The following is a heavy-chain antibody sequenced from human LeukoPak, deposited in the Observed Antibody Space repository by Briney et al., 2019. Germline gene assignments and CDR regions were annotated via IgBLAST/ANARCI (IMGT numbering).Heavy chain of an antibody. CDR2: INPTAGNT. V-gene: IGHV1-46*01. J-gene: IGHJ4*02. CDR1: GYTFSNYY. Sequence: ASVKVSCKASGYTFSNYYLHWVRQAPGQGLEWMGLINPTAGNTYYAQRFQGRVTMTRDTSISTAYMELSRLRSDDTAVYYCASEDCTNGVCYTYFDYWGQGTLVTVSS. D-gene: IGHD2-8*01. CDR3: ASEDCTNGVCYTYFDY.